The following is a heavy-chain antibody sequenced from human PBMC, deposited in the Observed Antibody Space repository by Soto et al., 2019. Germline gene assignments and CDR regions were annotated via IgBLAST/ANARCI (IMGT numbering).Heavy chain of an antibody. Sequence: SETLSLTCTVSGGSISSYYWSWIRQPPGKGLEWIGYIYYSGSTNYNPSLKSRVTISVDTSKNQFSLKLSSVTAADTAVYYCVIRRSGYYIDFRGPGTLVTCSS. D-gene: IGHD3-22*01. V-gene: IGHV4-59*01. J-gene: IGHJ4*02. CDR2: IYYSGST. CDR1: GGSISSYY. CDR3: VIRRSGYYIDF.